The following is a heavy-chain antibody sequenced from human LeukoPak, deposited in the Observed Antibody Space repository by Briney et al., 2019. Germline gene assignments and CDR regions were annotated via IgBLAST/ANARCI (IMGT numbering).Heavy chain of an antibody. J-gene: IGHJ4*02. CDR3: AREIGPIQLHLWSSAFDL. CDR2: INHSGST. D-gene: IGHD5-18*01. Sequence: SETLSLTCAVYGGSFSGYYWSWIRQPPGKGLEWIGEINHSGSTNYNPSLKSRVTISVDTSKNQFSLKLSSVTAADTAVYYCAREIGPIQLHLWSSAFDLWGQGTLVTVSS. CDR1: GGSFSGYY. V-gene: IGHV4-34*01.